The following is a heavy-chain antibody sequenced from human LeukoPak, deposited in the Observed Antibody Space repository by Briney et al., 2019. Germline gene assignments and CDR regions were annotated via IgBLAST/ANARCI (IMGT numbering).Heavy chain of an antibody. V-gene: IGHV4-30-2*01. J-gene: IGHJ5*02. CDR2: IYHSGST. CDR1: GGSISSGGYS. D-gene: IGHD2-15*01. CDR3: ARGRLYCSGGSCYSCWFDP. Sequence: SETLSLTCAVSGGSISSGGYSWSWIRQPPGKGLEWIGYIYHSGSTYYNPSLKSRVTISVDRSKNQFSPKLSSVTAADTAVYYCARGRLYCSGGSCYSCWFDPWGQGTLVTVSS.